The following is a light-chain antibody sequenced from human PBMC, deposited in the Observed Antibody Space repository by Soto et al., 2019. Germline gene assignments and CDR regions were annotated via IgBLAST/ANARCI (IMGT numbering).Light chain of an antibody. V-gene: IGKV1-5*01. CDR1: QSISSW. CDR3: QQYNSYSGLT. J-gene: IGKJ4*01. Sequence: DIQMTQSPSTLSASVGDRVTITCRASQSISSWLAWYQQKPGKAPKLLIYDASSLESGVPSRFSGSGSGTKFTLTISSLQPDDFATYYCQQYNSYSGLTFGGGTKVDIK. CDR2: DAS.